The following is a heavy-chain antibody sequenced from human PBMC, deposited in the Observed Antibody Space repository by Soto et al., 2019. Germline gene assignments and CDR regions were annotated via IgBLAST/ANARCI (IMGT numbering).Heavy chain of an antibody. Sequence: SETLSLTCTVSGGSISSSSYYWGWIRQPPGKGLEWIGSIYYSGSTYYNPSLKSRVTISVDTSKNQFSLRAEDTAVYYCARDTIGYSYGPNIDYWGQGTLVTVSS. CDR1: GGSISSSSYY. CDR2: IYYSGST. CDR3: ARDTIGYSYGPNIDY. V-gene: IGHV4-39*02. D-gene: IGHD5-18*01. J-gene: IGHJ4*02.